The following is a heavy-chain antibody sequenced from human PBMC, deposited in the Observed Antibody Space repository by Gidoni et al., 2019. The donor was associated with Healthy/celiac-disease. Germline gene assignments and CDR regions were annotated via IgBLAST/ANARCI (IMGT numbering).Heavy chain of an antibody. V-gene: IGHV4-39*01. CDR2: FYYSGST. J-gene: IGHJ4*02. Sequence: QLQLQESGPGLVKPSETLSLTCTVSGGPISSSSYYWGWIRQPPGKGLEWIGSFYYSGSTYYNPSLKSRVTISVDTSKNQFSLKLSSVTAADTAVYYCARHENPTHFDYWGQGTLVTVSS. CDR1: GGPISSSSYY. CDR3: ARHENPTHFDY.